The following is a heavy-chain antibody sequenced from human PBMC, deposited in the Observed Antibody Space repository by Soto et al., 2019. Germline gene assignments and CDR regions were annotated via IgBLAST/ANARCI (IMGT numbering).Heavy chain of an antibody. CDR3: AKSPPYGSGSYLVS. D-gene: IGHD3-10*01. CDR2: ISYDGSNK. Sequence: QVQLVESGGGVVQPGRSLRLSCAASGFTFSSYGMHWVRQAPGKGLEWVAVISYDGSNKYYADSVKGRFTISRDNSKNTLYLQMNSLRAEDTAVYYCAKSPPYGSGSYLVSWGQGTLVTVSS. V-gene: IGHV3-30*18. CDR1: GFTFSSYG. J-gene: IGHJ5*02.